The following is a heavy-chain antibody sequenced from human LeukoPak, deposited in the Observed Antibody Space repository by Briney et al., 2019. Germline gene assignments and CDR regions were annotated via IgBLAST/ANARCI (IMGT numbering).Heavy chain of an antibody. CDR2: INHSGST. J-gene: IGHJ4*02. CDR1: GGSFSGYY. D-gene: IGHD3-22*01. V-gene: IGHV4-34*01. CDR3: ARVPPYYYDSSGYIDY. Sequence: SETLSLTCAVYGGSFSGYYWSWIRQPPGKGLEWIGEINHSGSTNYNPTLKSRVTISVDTSKNQFSLKLSSVTAADTAVYYCARVPPYYYDSSGYIDYWGQGTLVTVSS.